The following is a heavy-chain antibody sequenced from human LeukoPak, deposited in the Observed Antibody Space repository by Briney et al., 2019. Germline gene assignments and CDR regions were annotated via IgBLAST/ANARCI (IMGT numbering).Heavy chain of an antibody. Sequence: TGGSLRLSCAASGFTFSSYWMHWVRPAPGQGLEWVAFIRYDGTNKYYADPVKGRFTISRDNSKNTLYLQMNSLRAEDTAVYYCAKDRSGSYSQGLDYWGQGTLVTVSS. V-gene: IGHV3-30*02. CDR2: IRYDGTNK. CDR1: GFTFSSYW. J-gene: IGHJ4*02. D-gene: IGHD1-26*01. CDR3: AKDRSGSYSQGLDY.